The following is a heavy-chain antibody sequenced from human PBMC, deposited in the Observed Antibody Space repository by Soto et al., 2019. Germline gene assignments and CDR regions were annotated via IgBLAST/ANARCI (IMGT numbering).Heavy chain of an antibody. D-gene: IGHD3-22*01. V-gene: IGHV1-69*13. CDR3: ASDGYYDSSGYPSPHY. J-gene: IGHJ4*02. CDR1: GGTFSSYA. Sequence: SVKVSCKASGGTFSSYAIIWVRQAPGQGLEWMGGIIPIFGTANYAQKFQGRVTITADESTSTAYMELSSLRSEDTAVYYCASDGYYDSSGYPSPHYWGQGTLVTVSS. CDR2: IIPIFGTA.